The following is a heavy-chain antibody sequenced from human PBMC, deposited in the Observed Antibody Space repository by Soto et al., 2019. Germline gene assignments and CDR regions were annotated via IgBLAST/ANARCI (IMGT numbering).Heavy chain of an antibody. CDR1: GGSFSGYY. CDR2: MLHSGST. V-gene: IGHV4-34*12. J-gene: IGHJ4*02. CDR3: ARDSAPYNDNSDSPL. D-gene: IGHD3-10*01. Sequence: SETLSLTCAVYGGSFSGYYWNWLRRPPGKGVEWIADMLHSGSTNYNPSLRSRVVLSVAPSRNQFSLRLISVTAADTAVYFCARDSAPYNDNSDSPLWGQGTLVTVSS.